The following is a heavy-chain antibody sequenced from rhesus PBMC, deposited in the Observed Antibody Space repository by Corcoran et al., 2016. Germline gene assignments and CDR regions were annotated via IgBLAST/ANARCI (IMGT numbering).Heavy chain of an antibody. D-gene: IGHD3-9*01. CDR1: GGSISSNY. CDR2: ISGSGGRT. J-gene: IGHJ3*01. CDR3: ARDVDDYGYYYTLGAFDF. Sequence: QLQLQESGPGLVKPSETLSLTCAVSGGSISSNYWSWSRQRPGKGQGGSVRISGSGGRTDYNPSLKSRVTISTDTSKNQFSLKLSSVTAADTAVYYCARDVDDYGYYYTLGAFDFWGQGLRVTVSS. V-gene: IGHV4-173*01.